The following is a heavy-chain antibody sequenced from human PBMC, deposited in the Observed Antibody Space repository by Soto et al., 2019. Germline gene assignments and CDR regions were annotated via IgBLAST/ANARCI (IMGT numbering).Heavy chain of an antibody. V-gene: IGHV4-31*03. Sequence: QVQLQESGPGLVKPSQTLPLTCTVSGASIGSGGYYWSWIRQQPGKGLEWIAFISYSGNPYYNPSLKSRVTISIDTSQNQFSLNVNSVTDADTAVYYCARSQNNWFDRWGQGTLVIVSA. CDR1: GASIGSGGYY. J-gene: IGHJ5*02. CDR2: ISYSGNP. CDR3: ARSQNNWFDR.